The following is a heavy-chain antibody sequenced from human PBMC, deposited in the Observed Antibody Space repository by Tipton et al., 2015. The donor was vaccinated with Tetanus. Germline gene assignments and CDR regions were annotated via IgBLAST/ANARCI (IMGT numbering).Heavy chain of an antibody. CDR2: IYHDDSDT. D-gene: IGHD1-1*01. V-gene: IGHV5-51*01. J-gene: IGHJ4*02. CDR3: ATLSNFYFDY. Sequence: MQLVQSGAEVKKPGESLKISCKASGYDFTNYWIGWVRQMPGKGLEWMGIIYHDDSDTRYSPSFQGQVTISADESISTAYLQWSSLKASDTAMYYCATLSNFYFDYWGQGTLVTVSS. CDR1: GYDFTNYW.